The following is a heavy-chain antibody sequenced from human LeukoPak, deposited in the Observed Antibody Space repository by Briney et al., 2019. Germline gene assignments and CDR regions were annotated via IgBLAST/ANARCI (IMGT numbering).Heavy chain of an antibody. V-gene: IGHV3-7*01. J-gene: IGHJ4*02. CDR3: VTDRNRGGSY. CDR1: GFSFNYYD. D-gene: IGHD3-16*01. CDR2: INRDGSDI. Sequence: PGGSLRLSCAGSGFSFNYYDMNWVRQAPGKGLEWVANINRDGSDIYYVDSVKGRFAISRDNAKNSLYLHMNSLRAEDTAVYYCVTDRNRGGSYWGQGTLVTVSS.